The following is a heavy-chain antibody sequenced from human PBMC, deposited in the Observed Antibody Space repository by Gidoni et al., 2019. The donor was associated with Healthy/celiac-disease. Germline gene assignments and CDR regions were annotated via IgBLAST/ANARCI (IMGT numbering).Heavy chain of an antibody. V-gene: IGHV1-46*01. Sequence: GQGLEWMGIINPSGGSTSYAQKFQGRVTMTRDTSTSTVYMELSSLRSEDTAVYYCVQGDYYGYWGQGTLVTVSS. J-gene: IGHJ4*02. D-gene: IGHD3-22*01. CDR3: VQGDYYGY. CDR2: INPSGGST.